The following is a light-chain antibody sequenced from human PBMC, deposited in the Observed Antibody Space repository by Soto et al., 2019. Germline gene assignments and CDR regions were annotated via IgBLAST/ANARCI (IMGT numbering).Light chain of an antibody. Sequence: EIVMTQSPATLSVSPGEGATLSCKASQNVYNNLAWYQQRPGQPPRLLIYDASTRATGISARFSGSGYGTEFTLTISSVQSEDFAVYFCQQCRNWPLTFGGGTKVELK. CDR3: QQCRNWPLT. V-gene: IGKV3-15*01. CDR1: QNVYNN. CDR2: DAS. J-gene: IGKJ4*02.